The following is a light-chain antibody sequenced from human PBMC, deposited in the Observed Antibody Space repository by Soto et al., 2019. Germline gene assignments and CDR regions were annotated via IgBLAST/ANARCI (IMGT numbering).Light chain of an antibody. CDR2: KAS. Sequence: DIQITQSPSTLSESVGDRSTITCRASQTINSWLAWYQQQPGKAPKLRIYKASTLKSGVPSRLSGSGSGTEFTLTTSSMQPDDFATYYCQHYNSYWTFGQGTKVDIK. CDR1: QTINSW. CDR3: QHYNSYWT. V-gene: IGKV1-5*03. J-gene: IGKJ1*01.